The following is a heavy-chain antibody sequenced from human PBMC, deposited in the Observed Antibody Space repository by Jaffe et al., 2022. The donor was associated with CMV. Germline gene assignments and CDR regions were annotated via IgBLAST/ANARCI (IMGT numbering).Heavy chain of an antibody. Sequence: QVQLQESGPGLVKPSETLSLTCTVSGGSISSYYWSWIRQPPGKGLEWIGYIYYSGSTNYNPSLKSRVTISVDTSKNQFSLKLSSVTAADTAVYYCARGSDGDYGPHYYYYYYMDVWGKGTTVTVSS. CDR2: IYYSGST. CDR1: GGSISSYY. J-gene: IGHJ6*03. CDR3: ARGSDGDYGPHYYYYYYMDV. V-gene: IGHV4-59*01. D-gene: IGHD4-17*01.